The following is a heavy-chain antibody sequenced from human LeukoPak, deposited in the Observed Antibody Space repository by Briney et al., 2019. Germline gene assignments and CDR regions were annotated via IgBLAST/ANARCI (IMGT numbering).Heavy chain of an antibody. J-gene: IGHJ4*02. CDR2: ISSSSSYT. CDR3: ARGGTTMVTDYGY. V-gene: IGHV3-21*01. Sequence: VGCLRLSCAASGFTFSSYSMNWVRQAPGKGLEWGSSISSSSSYTYYADSVKGRFTISRDNAKNSLFLQMNSLRAEETALYYCARGGTTMVTDYGYWGQGTLVTVSS. CDR1: GFTFSSYS. D-gene: IGHD4-23*01.